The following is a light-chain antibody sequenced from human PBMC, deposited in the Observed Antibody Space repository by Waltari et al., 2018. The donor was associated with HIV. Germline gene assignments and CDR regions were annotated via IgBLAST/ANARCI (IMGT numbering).Light chain of an antibody. CDR3: QSYDSSLTHNYV. Sequence: QSELTQPPSASGTPGQRVTFSGYGSSTNTGSNTAKWYQQVPGAAPKLLIYGNNNRPSGVPDRFSGSKSGTSASLAITGLQAEDEADYYCQSYDSSLTHNYVFGTGTKVTVL. CDR2: GNN. V-gene: IGLV1-44*01. J-gene: IGLJ1*01. CDR1: STNTGSNT.